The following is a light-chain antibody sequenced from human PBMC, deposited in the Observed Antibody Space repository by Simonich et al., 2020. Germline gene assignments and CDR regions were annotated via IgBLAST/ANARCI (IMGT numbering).Light chain of an antibody. Sequence: DIVMTQSPDSLPVSLGERATINCKSSQSVLYSSNNKNYLAWYQQKQGQPPKLLFYWASTRESGVPDRFSGSGSGTDFTLTISSLQAEDVAVYYCQQYYSTPQTFGQGTKVEIK. CDR1: QSVLYSSNNKNY. J-gene: IGKJ1*01. V-gene: IGKV4-1*01. CDR2: WAS. CDR3: QQYYSTPQT.